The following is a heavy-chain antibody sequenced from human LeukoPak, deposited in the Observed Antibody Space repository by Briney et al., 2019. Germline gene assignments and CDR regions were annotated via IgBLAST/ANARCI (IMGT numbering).Heavy chain of an antibody. CDR1: GGSISSSSYY. CDR2: IYYSGST. V-gene: IGHV4-39*01. J-gene: IGHJ3*01. D-gene: IGHD2-2*01. CDR3: ARPPVVPAADDAFDV. Sequence: XETLSLTCTVSGGSISSSSYYWGWIRQPPGKGLEWIRSIYYSGSTYYNPSLKSRVTISVDTSKNQFSLKLSSVTAADTAVYYCARPPVVPAADDAFDVWGQGTMVTVSS.